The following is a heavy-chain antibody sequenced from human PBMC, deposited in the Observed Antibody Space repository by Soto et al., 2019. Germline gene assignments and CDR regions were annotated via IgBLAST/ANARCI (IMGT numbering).Heavy chain of an antibody. J-gene: IGHJ6*02. Sequence: ASVKVSCKASGGTFSSYAISWVRQAPGQGLEWMGGIIPIFGTANYAQKFQGRVTITADESTSTAYMELSSLRSEDTAVYYCARGQERYSRRGSGRHREREMYYYYGMDVWGQGTTVTVSS. V-gene: IGHV1-69*13. CDR3: ARGQERYSRRGSGRHREREMYYYYGMDV. CDR2: IIPIFGTA. CDR1: GGTFSSYA. D-gene: IGHD1-1*01.